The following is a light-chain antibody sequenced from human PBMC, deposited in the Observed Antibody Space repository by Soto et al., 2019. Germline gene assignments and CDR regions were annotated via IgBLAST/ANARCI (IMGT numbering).Light chain of an antibody. V-gene: IGKV1-33*01. CDR1: QDITIY. CDR3: QHYENLPFT. Sequence: DIQMTQSPPSLSASVGDRVTITCQASQDITIYLNWYQQRPGRAPKLLIYDASTLETGVPSRFSGSGSGTVFTFPITILQPEAIATYYCQHYENLPFTFGPGTKVAI. J-gene: IGKJ3*01. CDR2: DAS.